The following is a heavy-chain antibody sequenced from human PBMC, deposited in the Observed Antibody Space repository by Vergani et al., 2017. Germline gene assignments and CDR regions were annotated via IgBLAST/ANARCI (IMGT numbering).Heavy chain of an antibody. CDR3: ARHVSSGWYGDYFDY. CDR2: IYHSGST. V-gene: IGHV4-38-2*01. J-gene: IGHJ4*02. CDR1: GYSISSGYY. D-gene: IGHD6-19*01. Sequence: QVQLQESGPGLVKPSETLSLTCAVSGYSISSGYYWGWIRQPPGKGLEWIGSIYHSGSTYYNPSLKSRVTISVVTSKNQFSLKLSSVTAADTAVYYCARHVSSGWYGDYFDYWGQGTLVTVSS.